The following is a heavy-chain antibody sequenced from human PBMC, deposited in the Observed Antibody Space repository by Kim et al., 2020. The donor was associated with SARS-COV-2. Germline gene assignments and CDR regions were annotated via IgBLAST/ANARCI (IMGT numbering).Heavy chain of an antibody. Sequence: GGSLRLSCAASGFTVSSNYMSWFRQAPGKGLEWVSFIYSGGSTYYADSVKGRFTISRDNSKNTLYLQKNRLRAEEMAVYYCARETLRRDGYSWGQGTLVTGSS. J-gene: IGHJ4*02. V-gene: IGHV3-53*01. CDR2: IYSGGST. D-gene: IGHD4-4*01. CDR3: ARETLRRDGYS. CDR1: GFTVSSNY.